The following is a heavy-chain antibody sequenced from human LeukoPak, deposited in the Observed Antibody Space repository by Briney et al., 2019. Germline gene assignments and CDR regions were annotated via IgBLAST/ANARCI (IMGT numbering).Heavy chain of an antibody. J-gene: IGHJ4*02. D-gene: IGHD1-26*01. CDR2: IYYSGST. CDR1: GGSISSSSYY. V-gene: IGHV4-39*01. CDR3: ARHVGPTLIDY. Sequence: SETLSLTCTVSGGSISSSSYYWGWIRQPPGKGLEWIGSIYYSGSTYYNPSLKSRVTISVDTSKNQFSLKLSSVTAADTAVYYCARHVGPTLIDYWGQGTLVTVSS.